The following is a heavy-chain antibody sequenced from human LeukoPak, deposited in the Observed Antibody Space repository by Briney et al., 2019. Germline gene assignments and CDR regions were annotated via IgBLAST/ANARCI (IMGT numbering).Heavy chain of an antibody. CDR1: GFTFSTYG. CDR3: ARDRVRYCSGGSCYSPCY. Sequence: GGSLRLSCAASGFTFSTYGMNWVRQAPGKGLEWVSSIGTSGSYIYYTDSVKGRFTISRDNAKNSLYLQMNSLRAEDTAVYYCARDRVRYCSGGSCYSPCYWGQGTLVTVSS. J-gene: IGHJ4*02. V-gene: IGHV3-21*04. D-gene: IGHD2-15*01. CDR2: IGTSGSYI.